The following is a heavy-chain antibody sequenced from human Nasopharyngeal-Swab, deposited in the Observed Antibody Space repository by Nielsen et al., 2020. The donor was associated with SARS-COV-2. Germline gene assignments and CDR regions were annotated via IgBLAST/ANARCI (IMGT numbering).Heavy chain of an antibody. J-gene: IGHJ3*02. V-gene: IGHV1-8*01. D-gene: IGHD2-2*01. CDR2: MNPNSGNT. CDR3: ARAVEFCSSTSCYSSAFDI. Sequence: WVRQAPGQWLEWMGWMNPNSGNTGYAQKFQGRVTMTRNTSISTAYMELSSLRSEDTAVYYCARAVEFCSSTSCYSSAFDIWGQGTMVTVSS.